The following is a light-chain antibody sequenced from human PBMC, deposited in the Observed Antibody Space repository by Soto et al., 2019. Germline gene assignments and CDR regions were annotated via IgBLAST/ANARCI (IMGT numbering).Light chain of an antibody. CDR1: SSDVGGYNY. CDR3: SSYAGDNIHYV. V-gene: IGLV2-8*01. J-gene: IGLJ1*01. CDR2: EVS. Sequence: QSVLTQPASVSGSPGQSITISCTGTSSDVGGYNYVSWYQQHPGKAPKLMIYEVSKRPSGVPTRFSGSKSGNTASLTVSGLQAEDEADYYCSSYAGDNIHYVFGTGTKLTVL.